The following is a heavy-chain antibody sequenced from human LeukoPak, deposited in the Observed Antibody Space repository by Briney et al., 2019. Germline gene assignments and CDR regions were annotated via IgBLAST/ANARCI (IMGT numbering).Heavy chain of an antibody. CDR1: GGSFSGYY. CDR3: HSGSYYLDY. Sequence: PSETLSLTCVVYGGSFSGYYWSWIRQPPGKGLEWIGEINHSGSTNYNPSLKSRVTISVDTSKNQFSLKLSSVTAADTAVYYCHSGSYYLDYWGQGTLVTVSS. CDR2: INHSGST. V-gene: IGHV4-34*01. D-gene: IGHD1-26*01. J-gene: IGHJ4*02.